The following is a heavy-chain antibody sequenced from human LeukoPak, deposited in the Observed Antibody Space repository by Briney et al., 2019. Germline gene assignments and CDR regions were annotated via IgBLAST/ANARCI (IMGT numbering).Heavy chain of an antibody. Sequence: GASVKVFYKASGRTFNIYAISWVPQAPGQGLEWMGGIIPIFGTANYAQKFQGRVTIAADESTSTAYIEMRSLRSEDTAVYYCARDLYRGGLYNYWGQGTLVTVSS. J-gene: IGHJ4*02. V-gene: IGHV1-69*13. CDR3: ARDLYRGGLYNY. D-gene: IGHD3-16*02. CDR2: IIPIFGTA. CDR1: GRTFNIYA.